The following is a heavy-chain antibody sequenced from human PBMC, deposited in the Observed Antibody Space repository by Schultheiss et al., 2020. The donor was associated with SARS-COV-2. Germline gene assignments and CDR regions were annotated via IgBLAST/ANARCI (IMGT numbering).Heavy chain of an antibody. Sequence: GGSLRLSCAASGFTLSDYYMSWIRQAPGKGLEWVAVIWYDGSNKFYADSVKGRFIISRDNSKNTLYLQMHSLRAEDTAVYYCARTQFDYSNFYYYYGMDVWGQGTTVTVSS. J-gene: IGHJ6*02. D-gene: IGHD4-11*01. V-gene: IGHV3-33*08. CDR3: ARTQFDYSNFYYYYGMDV. CDR1: GFTLSDYY. CDR2: IWYDGSNK.